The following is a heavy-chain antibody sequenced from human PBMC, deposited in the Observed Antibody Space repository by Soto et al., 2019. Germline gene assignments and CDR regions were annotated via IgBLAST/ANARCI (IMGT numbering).Heavy chain of an antibody. J-gene: IGHJ6*02. CDR1: GYTFTSYG. Sequence: QVQLVQSGAEVKKPGASVKVSCKASGYTFTSYGISWVRQAPGQGLEWMGWISAYNGNTNYAQKLRGRVTMTTDTSTSTAYMELRSLRSDDTAVYYCARDRSSSWYYYYYGMDVWGQGTTVTVSS. D-gene: IGHD6-13*01. CDR2: ISAYNGNT. V-gene: IGHV1-18*04. CDR3: ARDRSSSWYYYYYGMDV.